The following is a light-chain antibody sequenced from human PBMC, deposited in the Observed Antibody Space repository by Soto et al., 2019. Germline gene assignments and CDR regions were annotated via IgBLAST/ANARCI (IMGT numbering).Light chain of an antibody. CDR3: QKYTRPPLT. J-gene: IGKJ3*01. CDR2: AAS. V-gene: IGKV1-27*01. Sequence: DIQMTQSPSSLSASVGDSVTITCRASQGISNYLAWYQQKPGKVPKLLIYAASTLQSGVPSRFSGSGSGADFTLPISSLQPEDVATYYCQKYTRPPLTVGPGTKVALK. CDR1: QGISNY.